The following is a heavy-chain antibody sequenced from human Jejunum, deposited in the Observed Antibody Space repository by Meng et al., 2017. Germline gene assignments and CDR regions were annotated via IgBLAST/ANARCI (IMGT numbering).Heavy chain of an antibody. CDR2: INTDGSST. CDR1: GFTFSSSW. CDR3: ARQYCSSNTCYYDA. Sequence: GESLKISCAASGFTFSSSWMHWVRQAPGEGLVWVSRINTDGSSTTYADSVKGRFTISRDSAKNTLYLQMNSLRAEDTAVYFCARQYCSSNTCYYDAWGQGTLVTVSS. V-gene: IGHV3-74*01. J-gene: IGHJ4*02. D-gene: IGHD2-2*01.